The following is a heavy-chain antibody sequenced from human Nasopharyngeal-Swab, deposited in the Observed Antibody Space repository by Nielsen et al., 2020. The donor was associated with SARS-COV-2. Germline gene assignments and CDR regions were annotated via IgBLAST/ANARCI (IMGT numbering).Heavy chain of an antibody. CDR2: LNQDGSET. Sequence: GESLKISCAASGFTFSSHWMTWARQAPGKGLEWVASLNQDGSETYYVDSVKGRLTISRDNGKNSVYLQMNRLRVEETAVYYCARGHYAMDVWGQGITVTVSS. J-gene: IGHJ6*02. V-gene: IGHV3-7*04. CDR1: GFTFSSHW. CDR3: ARGHYAMDV.